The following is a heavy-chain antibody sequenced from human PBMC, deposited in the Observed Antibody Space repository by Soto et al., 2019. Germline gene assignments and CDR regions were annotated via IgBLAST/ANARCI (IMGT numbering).Heavy chain of an antibody. V-gene: IGHV1-18*04. CDR2: ISVYTGNT. CDR1: GYTFTSYG. J-gene: IGHJ6*02. Sequence: QVQLVQSGGEVTKPGASVKVSCKSSGYTFTSYGVSWVRQAPGQGLEWLGSISVYTGNTKQAQKFQDRVTLTTEASTGTASLELRNLRSDDTAVYYCARDRCTTDRCYTHHFDVWGQGTTVTVSS. CDR3: ARDRCTTDRCYTHHFDV. D-gene: IGHD2-8*01.